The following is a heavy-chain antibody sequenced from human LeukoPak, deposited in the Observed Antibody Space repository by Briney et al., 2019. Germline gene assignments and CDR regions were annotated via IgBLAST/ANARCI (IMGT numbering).Heavy chain of an antibody. D-gene: IGHD5-18*01. CDR3: ARGRNEGIQLWLTYFDY. V-gene: IGHV1-69*06. Sequence: ASVKVSCTASGGTFSSYAISWVRQAPGQGLEWMGGIIPIFGTANYAQKFQGRVTITADKSTSTAYMELSSLRSEDTAVYYCARGRNEGIQLWLTYFDYWGQGTLVTVSS. J-gene: IGHJ4*02. CDR2: IIPIFGTA. CDR1: GGTFSSYA.